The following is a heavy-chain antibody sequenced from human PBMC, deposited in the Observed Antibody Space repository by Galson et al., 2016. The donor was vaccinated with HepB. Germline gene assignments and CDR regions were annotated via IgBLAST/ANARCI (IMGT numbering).Heavy chain of an antibody. J-gene: IGHJ3*01. D-gene: IGHD4-17*01. CDR2: IYPGDSDT. CDR3: AMAFRTTVTSAPNDAFDV. Sequence: SGAEVKKSGESLKIACKGSGYSFSRYWIGWVRQMPGKGLEWMGSIYPGDSDTAYSPSFQGQVTISADRSIRTAYLQWNSLKSSDPGIYYCAMAFRTTVTSAPNDAFDVWGQGTVVTVSS. V-gene: IGHV5-51*01. CDR1: GYSFSRYW.